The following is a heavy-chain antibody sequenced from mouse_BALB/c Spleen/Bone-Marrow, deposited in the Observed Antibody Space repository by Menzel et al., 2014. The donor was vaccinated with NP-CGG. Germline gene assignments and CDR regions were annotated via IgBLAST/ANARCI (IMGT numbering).Heavy chain of an antibody. CDR3: AIWGITLAY. D-gene: IGHD2-4*01. V-gene: IGHV1S81*02. Sequence: QVQLQQSGAELVKPGASVKLSCKASGYTFTSYWMHWVKQRPGQGLEWIGEINPSNGRTNYNEKFKSKATLTVDKSSSTAYMQLSSLTSEDSAVYYCAIWGITLAYWGQGTLVTVSA. J-gene: IGHJ3*01. CDR1: GYTFTSYW. CDR2: INPSNGRT.